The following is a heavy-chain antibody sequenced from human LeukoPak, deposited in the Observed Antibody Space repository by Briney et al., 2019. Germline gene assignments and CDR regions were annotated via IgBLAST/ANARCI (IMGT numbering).Heavy chain of an antibody. CDR3: ARGSAVAGTTWFDP. CDR2: INHSGST. V-gene: IGHV4-34*01. J-gene: IGHJ5*02. Sequence: PSETLSLTCAVYGGSFSGYYWIWIRQPPRKGLEWIGEINHSGSTNYNPSLKSRVNISVDTSNRQFSLKLRSVTDADTAVYYCARGSAVAGTTWFDPWGQGTLVTVSS. CDR1: GGSFSGYY. D-gene: IGHD6-19*01.